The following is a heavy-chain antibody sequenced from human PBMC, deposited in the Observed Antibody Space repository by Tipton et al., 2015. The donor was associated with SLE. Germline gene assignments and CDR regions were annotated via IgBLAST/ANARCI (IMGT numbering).Heavy chain of an antibody. CDR2: IYTSGST. D-gene: IGHD3-22*01. J-gene: IGHJ4*02. V-gene: IGHV4-61*09. CDR1: GGSISSSSYY. Sequence: TLSLTCTVSGGSISSSSYYWSWIRQPAGKGLEWIGHIYTSGSTNYNPSLKSRVTISVDTSKNQFSLKLSSVTAADTAVYYCARHRVTMIDYWGQGTLVTVSS. CDR3: ARHRVTMIDY.